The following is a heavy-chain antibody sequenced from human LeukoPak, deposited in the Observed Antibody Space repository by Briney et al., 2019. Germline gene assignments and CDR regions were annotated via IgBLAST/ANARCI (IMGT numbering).Heavy chain of an antibody. D-gene: IGHD6-19*01. CDR2: ISYDGITK. CDR3: ARDAGAVAGTTYWYLDL. J-gene: IGHJ2*01. V-gene: IGHV3-30*03. CDR1: GFTFSSYG. Sequence: PGGSLRLSCAASGFTFSSYGMHWVRQAPGRGLEWVAYISYDGITKYYADSVKGRFTISRDNSENILYIQMNSLRVEDTAVYYCARDAGAVAGTTYWYLDLWGRGTLVIVSS.